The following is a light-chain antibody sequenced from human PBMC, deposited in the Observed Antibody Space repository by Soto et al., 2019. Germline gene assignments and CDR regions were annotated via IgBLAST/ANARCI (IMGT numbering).Light chain of an antibody. CDR3: QQYGSSPRT. CDR1: QSVSSSF. V-gene: IGKV3-20*01. J-gene: IGKJ5*01. Sequence: IVLTQSAGTLSLSPGERATLSCRASQSVSSSFLAWYQQKVGQAPRLLIYGASSRATGIPDRFSGSGSGTDFTLTISRLEPEDFAVYYCQQYGSSPRTFGQGTRLEIK. CDR2: GAS.